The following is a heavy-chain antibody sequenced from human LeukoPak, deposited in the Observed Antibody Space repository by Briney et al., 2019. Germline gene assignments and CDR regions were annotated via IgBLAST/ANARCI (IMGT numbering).Heavy chain of an antibody. V-gene: IGHV3-66*01. Sequence: PGGSLRLSCAASGFTVSSNYMSWVRQAPGKGLEWVSVIYSGGSTYYADSVKGRFTISRDNSKNTLYLQMNSLRAEDTAVYYCARCRMVRGVIITRDLYFDYWGQGTLVTVSS. CDR3: ARCRMVRGVIITRDLYFDY. D-gene: IGHD3-10*01. J-gene: IGHJ4*02. CDR2: IYSGGST. CDR1: GFTVSSNY.